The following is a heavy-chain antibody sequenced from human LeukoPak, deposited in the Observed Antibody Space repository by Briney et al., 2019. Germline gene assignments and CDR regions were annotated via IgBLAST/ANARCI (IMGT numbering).Heavy chain of an antibody. D-gene: IGHD5-18*01. Sequence: SETLSLTCTVSGGSISSGSYYWGWIRQPAGKGLEWIGRIYTSGSTNYNPSLKSRVTISVDTSKNQFPLKLSSVTAADTAVYYCARGLRVPPLIQLWNRHYYYYMDVWGKGTTVTVSS. CDR2: IYTSGST. CDR3: ARGLRVPPLIQLWNRHYYYYMDV. CDR1: GGSISSGSYY. J-gene: IGHJ6*03. V-gene: IGHV4-61*02.